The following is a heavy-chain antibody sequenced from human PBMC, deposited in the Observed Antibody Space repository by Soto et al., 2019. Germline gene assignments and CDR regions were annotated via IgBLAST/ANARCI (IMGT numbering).Heavy chain of an antibody. V-gene: IGHV3-33*01. Sequence: QVQLVESGGGVVQPGRSLRLSCAASGFTFSSYDMHWVRQAPGKGLDWVAVIWYDGSNKDYADSVKGRFIISRDNSKNTLYLQMNSLRGEDTAVYYWARGYGVKSGTFDFWGQGTMVTVSS. CDR2: IWYDGSNK. CDR3: ARGYGVKSGTFDF. J-gene: IGHJ3*01. D-gene: IGHD4-17*01. CDR1: GFTFSSYD.